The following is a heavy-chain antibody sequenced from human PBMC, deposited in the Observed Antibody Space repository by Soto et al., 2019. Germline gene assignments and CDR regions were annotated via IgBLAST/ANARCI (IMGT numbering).Heavy chain of an antibody. J-gene: IGHJ4*02. CDR1: GGSISSGGYY. Sequence: SSETLSLTCTVSGGSISSGGYYWSWIRQHPGKGLEWIGYIYYSGSTYYNPSLKSRVTISVDTSKNQFSLKLSSVTAADTAVYYCARDVAAAGTDYWGQGTLVTVSS. D-gene: IGHD6-13*01. CDR3: ARDVAAAGTDY. CDR2: IYYSGST. V-gene: IGHV4-31*03.